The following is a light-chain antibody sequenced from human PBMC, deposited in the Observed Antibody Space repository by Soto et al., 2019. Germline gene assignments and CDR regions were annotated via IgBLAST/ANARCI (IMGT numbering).Light chain of an antibody. CDR2: WTS. J-gene: IGKJ2*02. CDR3: QQSFGNFTWT. Sequence: DIVLTQSPDSLAVSLGERATINFMSSQSFLYNSNINHYLSWYQQKPGQSPKLLIYWTSTRESGVPERFIGSGSGAEFTLTIISLQAEDEAVYYCQQSFGNFTWTFGQGTRLE. CDR1: QSFLYNSNINHY. V-gene: IGKV4-1*01.